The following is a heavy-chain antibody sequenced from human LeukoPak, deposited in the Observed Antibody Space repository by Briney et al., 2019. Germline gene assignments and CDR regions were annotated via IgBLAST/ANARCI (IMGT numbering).Heavy chain of an antibody. V-gene: IGHV1-69*02. Sequence: IPXGGVANYAQNFQGRVTITADKSTSTAYMELSSLRPEDTAVYYCARQDIVVVPAAITGVDTYGMDVWGQGTTVTVSS. J-gene: IGHJ6*02. D-gene: IGHD2-2*02. CDR3: ARQDIVVVPAAITGVDTYGMDV. CDR2: IPXGGVA.